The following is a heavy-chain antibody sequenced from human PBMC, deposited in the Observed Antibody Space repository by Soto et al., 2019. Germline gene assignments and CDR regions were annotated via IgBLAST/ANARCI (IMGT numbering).Heavy chain of an antibody. J-gene: IGHJ5*02. V-gene: IGHV4-34*01. Sequence: QVQLQQWGAGLLKPSETLSLTCAVYGESFSDYYWTWIRQPPGKGLEWIGEMNHSGRSNYTPSLNSRGTISVDTSKNQFSLNLRSVTAADTAVYYCARGRRRYYGSGSYYMQPSLDPWSQGILVTVSS. CDR1: GESFSDYY. CDR2: MNHSGRS. D-gene: IGHD3-10*01. CDR3: ARGRRRYYGSGSYYMQPSLDP.